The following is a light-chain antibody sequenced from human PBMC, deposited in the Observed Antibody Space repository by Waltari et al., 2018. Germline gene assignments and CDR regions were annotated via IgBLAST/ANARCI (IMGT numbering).Light chain of an antibody. V-gene: IGKV1-39*01. CDR2: ATS. CDR1: QSISTY. Sequence: DIQMNQSPSSLSASVGARGTITCRASQSISTYFNWYQQIPGKAPKLLIYATSNLQSGVPSRFSGSGSGTHFTLTISSLQPEDFSIYYCQQSYTSPWTFGQGTRVEIK. J-gene: IGKJ1*01. CDR3: QQSYTSPWT.